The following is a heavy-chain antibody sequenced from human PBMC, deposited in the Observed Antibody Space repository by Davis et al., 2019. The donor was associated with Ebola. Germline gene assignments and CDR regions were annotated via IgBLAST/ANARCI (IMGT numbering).Heavy chain of an antibody. J-gene: IGHJ4*02. CDR2: IDPSDSYT. CDR3: ARRGTMGAIRDDY. CDR1: GYSFTSYY. V-gene: IGHV5-10-1*01. Sequence: GESLKISCKGSGYSFTSYYIHWVRQMPGKGLEWMGRIDPSDSYTNYSPSFQGHVTISADKSISTAYLQWSSLKASDTAMYYCARRGTMGAIRDDYWGQGTLVTVSS. D-gene: IGHD1-26*01.